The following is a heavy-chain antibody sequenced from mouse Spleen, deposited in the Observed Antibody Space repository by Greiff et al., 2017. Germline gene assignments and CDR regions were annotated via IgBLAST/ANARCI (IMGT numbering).Heavy chain of an antibody. V-gene: IGHV1-4*01. Sequence: QVQLQQSGAELARPGASVKMSCKASGYTFTSYTMHWVKQRPGQGLEWIGYINPSSGYTKYNQKFKDKATLTADKSSSTAYMQLSSLTSEDSAVYYCASNPSWTATPFAYWGQGTLVTVSA. CDR3: ASNPSWTATPFAY. J-gene: IGHJ3*01. D-gene: IGHD1-2*01. CDR2: INPSSGYT. CDR1: GYTFTSYT.